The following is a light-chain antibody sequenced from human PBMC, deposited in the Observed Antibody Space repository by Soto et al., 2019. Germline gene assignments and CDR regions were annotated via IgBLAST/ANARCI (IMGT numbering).Light chain of an antibody. J-gene: IGKJ1*01. Sequence: DIVLTQSPDTLSLSPGERATLSCRASESVSSTYLAWYQQKPGQAPRLLIFGASSRATGIPDRFSGSGSGTDFTLTISRLEPEDFAVYYCQQYGISPWTFGQGTKVDIK. CDR2: GAS. CDR3: QQYGISPWT. V-gene: IGKV3-20*01. CDR1: ESVSSTY.